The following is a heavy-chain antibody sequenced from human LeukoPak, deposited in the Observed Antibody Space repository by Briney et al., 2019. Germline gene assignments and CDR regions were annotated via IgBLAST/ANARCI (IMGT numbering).Heavy chain of an antibody. J-gene: IGHJ4*02. CDR3: ARVGMITADPIDY. Sequence: PGGSLRLSCAASGFTFSSYWMHWVRQAPGKGLVWVSRINSDGSSTSYADSVKGRFTISRDNAKNTLYLQMNSLRAEDTAVYYCARVGMITADPIDYWGQGTLVTVSS. CDR2: INSDGSST. V-gene: IGHV3-74*01. CDR1: GFTFSSYW. D-gene: IGHD3-16*01.